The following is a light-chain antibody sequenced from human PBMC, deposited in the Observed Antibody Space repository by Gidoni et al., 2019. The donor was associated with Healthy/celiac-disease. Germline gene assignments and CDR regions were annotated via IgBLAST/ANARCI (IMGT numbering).Light chain of an antibody. CDR2: AAA. CDR3: QQLNSYPLT. V-gene: IGKV1-9*01. J-gene: IGKJ4*01. CDR1: QGISSY. Sequence: DIQLTQSPSFLSASVGDRVHITCRASQGISSYLAWYQHKPGKAPKLRIYAAATWQSGVPSRFSGSGSGTEFTLTSSSLQPEDFATYCCQQLNSYPLTFXGXTKGESK.